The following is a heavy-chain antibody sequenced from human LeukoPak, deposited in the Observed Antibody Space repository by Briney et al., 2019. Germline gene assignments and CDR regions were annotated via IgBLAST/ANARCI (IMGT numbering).Heavy chain of an antibody. CDR1: GFTFSSYA. CDR2: ISGSGGST. Sequence: GGSLRLSCAASGFTFSSYAMSWVRQAPGKGLEWVSAISGSGGSTYYTDSVKGRFTISRDNSKNTLYLQMNSLRAEDTAVYYCAKMYYDILTGYPYWGQGTLVTVSS. D-gene: IGHD3-9*01. CDR3: AKMYYDILTGYPY. V-gene: IGHV3-23*01. J-gene: IGHJ4*02.